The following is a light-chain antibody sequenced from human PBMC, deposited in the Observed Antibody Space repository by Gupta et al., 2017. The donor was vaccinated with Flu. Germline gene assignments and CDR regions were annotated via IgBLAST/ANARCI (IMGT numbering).Light chain of an antibody. Sequence: AALSLSPVECTTRSCWASQCKPNNYLAWYQQKPGQPPVLLIYGASRRAPGVPDRFSGSGSGTDFTLTISGLEAEDVAVYSCHQDDNSLWTFGQGTKVEIK. CDR1: QCKPNNY. V-gene: IGKV3-20*01. CDR2: GAS. CDR3: HQDDNSLWT. J-gene: IGKJ1*01.